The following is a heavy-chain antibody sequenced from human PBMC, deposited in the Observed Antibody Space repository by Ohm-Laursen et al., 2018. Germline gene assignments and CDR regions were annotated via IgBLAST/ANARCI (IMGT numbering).Heavy chain of an antibody. CDR3: AEERGTYRKIPFGY. CDR1: GFTFSDYY. D-gene: IGHD1-7*01. Sequence: SLRLSCTASGFTFSDYYMSWIRQAPGKGLEWVSYISSSGSTIYYADSVKGRFTISRDNSKNTLYLQMNSLGAEDTAVYYGAEERGTYRKIPFGYWGPGTLV. CDR2: ISSSGSTI. J-gene: IGHJ4*02. V-gene: IGHV3-11*04.